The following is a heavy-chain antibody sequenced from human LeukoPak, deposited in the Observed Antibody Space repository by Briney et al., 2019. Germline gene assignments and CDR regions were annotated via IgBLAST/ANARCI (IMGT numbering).Heavy chain of an antibody. J-gene: IGHJ4*02. D-gene: IGHD1-14*01. Sequence: PGGSLRLSCAASGFTFSSNWMHWVRQVPGKGLVWVARINPGGNSITYADYVKGRFTISRDNAKNTLYLQMDSLRAEDTGVYYCARSNQADDYWGQGTLVTVSS. CDR2: INPGGNSI. CDR1: GFTFSSNW. CDR3: ARSNQADDY. V-gene: IGHV3-74*03.